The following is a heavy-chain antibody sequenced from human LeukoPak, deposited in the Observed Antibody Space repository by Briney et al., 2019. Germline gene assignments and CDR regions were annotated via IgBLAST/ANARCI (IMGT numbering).Heavy chain of an antibody. CDR1: GGSISSYY. V-gene: IGHV4-59*01. Sequence: PSETLSLTCTVSGGSISSYYWSWIRQPPGKGLEWVGYIFHSGSTNYNPSLKSRVTVSVDTSKNQFSLKLTSVTAADTAVYYCAREVGYCSGGICYSGGWFDPWGQGTLVTVSS. CDR2: IFHSGST. J-gene: IGHJ5*02. D-gene: IGHD2-15*01. CDR3: AREVGYCSGGICYSGGWFDP.